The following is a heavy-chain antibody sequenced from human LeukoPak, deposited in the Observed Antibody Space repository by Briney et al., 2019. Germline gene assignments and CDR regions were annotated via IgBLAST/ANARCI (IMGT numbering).Heavy chain of an antibody. CDR3: ARWVLGSGSYYSWSGAFDY. CDR2: IYYSGST. V-gene: IGHV4-59*08. CDR1: GGSISSYY. D-gene: IGHD3-10*01. J-gene: IGHJ4*02. Sequence: SETLSLTCTVSGGSISSYYWSWIRQPPGKGLEWIGCIYYSGSTNYNPSLKSRVTISVDTSKNQFSLKLSSVTAADTAVYYCARWVLGSGSYYSWSGAFDYWGQGTLVTVSS.